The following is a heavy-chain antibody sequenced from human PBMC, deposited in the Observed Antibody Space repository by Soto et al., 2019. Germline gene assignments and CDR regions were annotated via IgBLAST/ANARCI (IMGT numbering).Heavy chain of an antibody. CDR3: ARDPTRDCSSTSCYDAFDI. CDR2: ISAYNGNT. V-gene: IGHV1-18*01. CDR1: GYTFTSYG. D-gene: IGHD2-2*01. J-gene: IGHJ3*02. Sequence: ASVKVSCKASGYTFTSYGISWVRQAPGQGLEWMGWISAYNGNTNYAQKLQGRGTMTTDTSTSTAYMELRSLRSDDTAVYYCARDPTRDCSSTSCYDAFDIWGQGTMVTVSS.